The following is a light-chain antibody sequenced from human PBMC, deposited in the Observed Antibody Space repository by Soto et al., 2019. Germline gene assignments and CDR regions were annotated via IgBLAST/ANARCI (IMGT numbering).Light chain of an antibody. CDR1: QSVSSY. V-gene: IGKV3-11*01. CDR3: QQRSNWPPFT. J-gene: IGKJ3*01. Sequence: EIVLTQSPATLSLSPGERATLSCRASQSVSSYLAWYQQKPGQAPRLLIYDASNRATGMPARFSGSGSGTDFTLTISSLGPEDFAVYYCQQRSNWPPFTFGPGTKVDIK. CDR2: DAS.